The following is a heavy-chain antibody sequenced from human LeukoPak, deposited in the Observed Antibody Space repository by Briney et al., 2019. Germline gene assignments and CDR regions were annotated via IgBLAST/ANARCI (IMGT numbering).Heavy chain of an antibody. D-gene: IGHD1-7*01. Sequence: ASVKVSCKASGYTFTSYDINWVRQATGQGLEWMGWMNPNSGNTGYAQKFQGRVTITRNASISTAYMELSSLRSEDTAVYYCARGLELRGSYYYYMDVWGKGTTVTVSS. J-gene: IGHJ6*03. CDR3: ARGLELRGSYYYYMDV. CDR2: MNPNSGNT. CDR1: GYTFTSYD. V-gene: IGHV1-8*03.